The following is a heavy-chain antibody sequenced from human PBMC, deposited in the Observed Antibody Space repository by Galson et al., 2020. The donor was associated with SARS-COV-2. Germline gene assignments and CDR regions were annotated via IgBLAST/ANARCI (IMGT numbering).Heavy chain of an antibody. V-gene: IGHV3-30*03. D-gene: IGHD3-10*01. CDR3: AMPGSGSYYISVDY. J-gene: IGHJ4*02. CDR2: ISYDGSNK. CDR1: GFTFSSYG. Sequence: GGSLRLSCAASGFTFSSYGMHWVRQAPGKGLEWVAVISYDGSNKYYADSVKGRFTISRDNSKNTLYLQMNSLRAEDTAVYYCAMPGSGSYYISVDYWGQGTLVTVSS.